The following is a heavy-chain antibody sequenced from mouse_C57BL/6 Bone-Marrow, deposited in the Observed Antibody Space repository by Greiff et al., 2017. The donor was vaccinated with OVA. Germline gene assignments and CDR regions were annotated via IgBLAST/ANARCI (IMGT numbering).Heavy chain of an antibody. CDR2: IHPNSGST. J-gene: IGHJ4*01. D-gene: IGHD2-14*01. Sequence: VQLQQPGAELVKPGASVKLSCKASGYTFTSYWMHWVKQRPGPGLEWIGIIHPNSGSTNYNEKFKSKATLTVDKSSSTAYMQLSSLTYEDSADYCCTRVRRSMDYWGQGTTVTVSS. CDR1: GYTFTSYW. CDR3: TRVRRSMDY. V-gene: IGHV1-64*01.